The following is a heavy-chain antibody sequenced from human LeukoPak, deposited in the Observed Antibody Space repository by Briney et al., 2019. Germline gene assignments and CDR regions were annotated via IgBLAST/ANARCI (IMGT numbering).Heavy chain of an antibody. CDR3: ATLVGATIRPDDAFDI. CDR2: INAGNGNT. V-gene: IGHV1-3*01. D-gene: IGHD1-26*01. Sequence: GASVKVSCKASGYTFTSYAMHWVRQAPGQRLEWMGWINAGNGNTKYSQKFQGRVTITRDTSASTAYMELSSLRSEDTAVYYCATLVGATIRPDDAFDIWGQGTMVTVSS. J-gene: IGHJ3*02. CDR1: GYTFTSYA.